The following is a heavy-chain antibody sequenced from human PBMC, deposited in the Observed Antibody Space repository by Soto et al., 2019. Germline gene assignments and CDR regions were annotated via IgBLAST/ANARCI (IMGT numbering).Heavy chain of an antibody. CDR3: AKTLYGGCDY. D-gene: IGHD5-12*01. CDR2: ISGIGGST. J-gene: IGHJ4*02. CDR1: GFTFTDYA. Sequence: EVQLLESGGGLVQPGGSLRLSCAASGFTFTDYALSWVRQAPGKGLEWVATISGIGGSTYLADSVKGRLSISRDNSKNTVYLQMNSLRVEDTAVYYCAKTLYGGCDYWGRGTLVTVSS. V-gene: IGHV3-23*01.